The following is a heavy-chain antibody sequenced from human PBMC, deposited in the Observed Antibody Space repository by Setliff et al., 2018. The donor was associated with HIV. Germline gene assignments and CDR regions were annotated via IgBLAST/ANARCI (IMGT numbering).Heavy chain of an antibody. V-gene: IGHV3-7*01. J-gene: IGHJ6*02. CDR3: ARKLRPGHGVDV. Sequence: HPSETLSLTCAVSGDSITSRNYHWDWVRQPPGKGLEGVANIGQDGSEKNYVDSVKGRFTISRDNAKNSVDLQMNSLRAEDTAIYYCARKLRPGHGVDVWGQGTTVTVS. CDR1: GDSITSRNYH. CDR2: IGQDGSEK. D-gene: IGHD3-10*01.